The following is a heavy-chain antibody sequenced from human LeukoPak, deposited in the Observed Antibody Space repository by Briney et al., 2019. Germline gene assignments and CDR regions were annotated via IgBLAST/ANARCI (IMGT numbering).Heavy chain of an antibody. CDR3: ARDHNYAFDN. D-gene: IGHD1-1*01. CDR1: GFPFSEYS. J-gene: IGHJ4*02. CDR2: IGLSSGNT. V-gene: IGHV3-11*06. Sequence: GGSLRLSCAASGFPFSEYSMNWVRQAPGKGLEWISYIGLSSGNTKYADSVKGRFTISGDNAKNSLYLQMNSLRVEDTAVYYCARDHNYAFDNWGQGTLVTVSS.